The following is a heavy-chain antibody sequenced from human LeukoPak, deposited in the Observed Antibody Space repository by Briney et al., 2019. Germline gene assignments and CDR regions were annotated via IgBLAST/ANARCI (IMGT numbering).Heavy chain of an antibody. Sequence: SETLSLTCAVYGGSFSGYYWSWIRQPPGKGLEWIGEINHSGSTNYNPSLKSGATISVDTYKNQFSLKLSSVTAADTAVYYCARDLYGDRDYWGQGTLVTVSS. CDR3: ARDLYGDRDY. J-gene: IGHJ4*02. D-gene: IGHD4-17*01. CDR2: INHSGST. CDR1: GGSFSGYY. V-gene: IGHV4-34*01.